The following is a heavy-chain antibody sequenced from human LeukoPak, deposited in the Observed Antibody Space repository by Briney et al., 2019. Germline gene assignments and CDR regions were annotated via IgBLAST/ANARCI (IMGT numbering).Heavy chain of an antibody. D-gene: IGHD3-3*01. CDR2: IYYSGNT. J-gene: IGHJ4*02. CDR1: GTSISSGAYS. CDR3: ARTITIFRVLGYFES. V-gene: IGHV4-31*03. Sequence: SETLSLSCTVSGTSISSGAYSGSWVRQHPGKGLEWIAYIYYSGNTYYNPSLKRRVTISVDPSKNQFSLKLSSVTAADTAVYYCARTITIFRVLGYFESRGQGNLFTVSS.